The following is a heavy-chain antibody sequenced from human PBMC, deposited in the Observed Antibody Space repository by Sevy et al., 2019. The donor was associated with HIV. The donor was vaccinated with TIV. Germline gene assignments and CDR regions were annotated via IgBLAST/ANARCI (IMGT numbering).Heavy chain of an antibody. D-gene: IGHD6-19*01. J-gene: IGHJ4*02. CDR2: IYTSGSI. CDR3: AREWPGAVAALHFDY. Sequence: SETLSLTYTVSGGSISSGSYYWSWIRQPAGKGLEWIGRIYTSGSINYNPSLKSRVTISVDTSKNQFSLKLSSVTAADTAVYYCAREWPGAVAALHFDYWGQGTLVTVSS. V-gene: IGHV4-61*02. CDR1: GGSISSGSYY.